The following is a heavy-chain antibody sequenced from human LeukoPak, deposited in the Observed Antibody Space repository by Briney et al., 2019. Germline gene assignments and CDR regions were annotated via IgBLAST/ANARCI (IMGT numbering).Heavy chain of an antibody. CDR2: IYYSGST. CDR1: GGSISSSSYY. D-gene: IGHD3-3*01. J-gene: IGHJ4*02. Sequence: SETLSLTCTVSGGSISSSSYYWGWIRQPPGKGLEWIGSIYYSGSTYYNPSLKSRVTISVNTSKNQFSLKLSSVTAADTAVYYCASSRRYDFWSGYGFGYWGQGTLVTVSS. CDR3: ASSRRYDFWSGYGFGY. V-gene: IGHV4-39*01.